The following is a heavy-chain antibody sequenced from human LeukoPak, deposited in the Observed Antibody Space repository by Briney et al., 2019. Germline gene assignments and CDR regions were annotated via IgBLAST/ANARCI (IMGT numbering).Heavy chain of an antibody. D-gene: IGHD6-19*01. CDR2: INPNSGGT. V-gene: IGHV1-2*02. CDR1: GYTFTGYY. Sequence: GASVKVSCKASGYTFTGYYMHWVRQAPGQGLEWMGWINPNSGGTNYAQKFQGRVTMTRDTSISTAYMELSRLRSDDTAVYYCARDRSSSGWYVGIYYYGTDVWGQGTTVTVSS. CDR3: ARDRSSSGWYVGIYYYGTDV. J-gene: IGHJ6*02.